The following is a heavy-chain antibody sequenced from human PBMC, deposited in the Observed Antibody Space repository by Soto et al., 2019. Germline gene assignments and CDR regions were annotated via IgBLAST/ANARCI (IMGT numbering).Heavy chain of an antibody. CDR1: GFTFSSYA. V-gene: IGHV3-23*01. J-gene: IGHJ4*02. CDR2: ISGSGGST. Sequence: EVQLLESGGGLVQPGGSLRLSCAASGFTFSSYAMSWVRQAPGKGLEWVSAISGSGGSTYYADSVKGRFTISRDNSKNTLYLQMNSLRAEDTDVYDCAKDRCYSGYAEQGGLLDYWGQGTLVTVSS. D-gene: IGHD5-12*01. CDR3: AKDRCYSGYAEQGGLLDY.